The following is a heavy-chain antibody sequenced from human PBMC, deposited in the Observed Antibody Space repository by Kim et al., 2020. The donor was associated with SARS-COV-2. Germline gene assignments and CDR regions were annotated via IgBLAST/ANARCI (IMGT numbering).Heavy chain of an antibody. CDR2: WSN. V-gene: IGHV6-1*01. J-gene: IGHJ4*02. CDR3: ARENYYFDY. Sequence: WSNDYAVSVKSRITINPDTSKNQFSLQLKSVIPEDTAVYFCARENYYFDYWGQGILVTVSS.